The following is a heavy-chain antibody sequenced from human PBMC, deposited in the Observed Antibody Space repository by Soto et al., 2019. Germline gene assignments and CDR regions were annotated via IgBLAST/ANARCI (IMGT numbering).Heavy chain of an antibody. CDR1: GGSISSSTFY. CDR2: VYHDGTT. D-gene: IGHD3-9*01. V-gene: IGHV4-39*01. Sequence: SETLSLTCTVSGGSISSSTFYWGWIRQPPGKGLEWIGSVYHDGTTYYNPSLRSRVTISVDTSKNQFSLKMSSVTAADTAAYYCAYFDWLPYWGQGTLVTVSS. J-gene: IGHJ4*02. CDR3: AYFDWLPY.